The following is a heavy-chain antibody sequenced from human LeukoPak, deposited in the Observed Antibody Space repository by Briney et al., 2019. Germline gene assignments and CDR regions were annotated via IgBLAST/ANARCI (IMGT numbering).Heavy chain of an antibody. CDR1: GFTFSSYA. Sequence: GRSLSLSCAASGFTFSSYAMHWVRQAPGKGLEWVAVISYDGSNKYYADSVKGRFTISRDNSKNTLYLQMNSLRAEDTAVYYCARVHSSSWYPLLYWGQGTLVTVSS. CDR2: ISYDGSNK. CDR3: ARVHSSSWYPLLY. V-gene: IGHV3-30*04. J-gene: IGHJ4*02. D-gene: IGHD6-13*01.